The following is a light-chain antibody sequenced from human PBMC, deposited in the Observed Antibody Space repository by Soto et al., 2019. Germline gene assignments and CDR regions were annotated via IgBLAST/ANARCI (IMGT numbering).Light chain of an antibody. J-gene: IGKJ1*01. CDR1: QSISSY. CDR3: QQSSL. Sequence: DIPMTQSPSSLSASVGDRVTITCRASQSISSYLNWYQQKPGKAPKLLIYAASSLQSGVPSRFSGSGSGTDFTLTISSLQPEDFATYYCQQSSLFGQGTKVEIK. CDR2: AAS. V-gene: IGKV1-39*01.